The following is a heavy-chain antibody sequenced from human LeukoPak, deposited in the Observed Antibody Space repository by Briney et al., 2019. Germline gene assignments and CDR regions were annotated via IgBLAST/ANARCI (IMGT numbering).Heavy chain of an antibody. CDR3: ARRAGAYSHPYDY. CDR2: IYSDNT. CDR1: GGSISSYY. Sequence: ETLPLTCTVSGGSISSYYWSWIRQPPGKGLEWVSFIYSDNTHYSDSVKGRFTISRDNSKNTLYLQMNSLRAEDTAVYYCARRAGAYSHPYDYWGQGTLVTVSS. J-gene: IGHJ4*02. V-gene: IGHV3-53*01. D-gene: IGHD4/OR15-4a*01.